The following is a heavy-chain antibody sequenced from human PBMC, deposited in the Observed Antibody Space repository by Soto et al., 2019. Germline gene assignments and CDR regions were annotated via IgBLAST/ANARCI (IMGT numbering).Heavy chain of an antibody. CDR1: EFTFSNYA. Sequence: PGGSLRLSCVGSEFTFSNYAMNWVRQAPGEGPEWVSLISSSGGTTYYADSVKGRFSISRDNSKNTLYLQMNSLRVEDTAIYYCAKDIQGRGATTGDDAFDCWGQGTRVTVAS. J-gene: IGHJ3*01. CDR2: ISSSGGTT. CDR3: AKDIQGRGATTGDDAFDC. D-gene: IGHD1-1*01. V-gene: IGHV3-23*01.